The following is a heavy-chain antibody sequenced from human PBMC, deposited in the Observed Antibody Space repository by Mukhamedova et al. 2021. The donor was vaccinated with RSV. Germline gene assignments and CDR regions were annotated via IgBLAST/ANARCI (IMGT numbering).Heavy chain of an antibody. J-gene: IGHJ4*02. D-gene: IGHD7-27*01. CDR3: ARDLLGGFDY. Sequence: GDSVKGRFTTSRDNSKNTLYLQVNSLRAEDTAVYYCARDLLGGFDYWGQGTLVTVPS. V-gene: IGHV3-33*01.